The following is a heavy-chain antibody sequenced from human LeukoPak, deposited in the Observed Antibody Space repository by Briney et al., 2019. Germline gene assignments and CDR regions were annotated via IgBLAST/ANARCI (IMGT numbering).Heavy chain of an antibody. CDR2: INPNSGGT. Sequence: ASVKVSCKASGYTFTGYYMHWVRQGPGQGLEWMGRINPNSGGTNYAQKFQGRVTMTRDTSISTAYMELSRLRSDDTAVYYCAISQITMIVVVITEYFQHWGQGTLVTVSS. D-gene: IGHD3-22*01. V-gene: IGHV1-2*06. J-gene: IGHJ1*01. CDR3: AISQITMIVVVITEYFQH. CDR1: GYTFTGYY.